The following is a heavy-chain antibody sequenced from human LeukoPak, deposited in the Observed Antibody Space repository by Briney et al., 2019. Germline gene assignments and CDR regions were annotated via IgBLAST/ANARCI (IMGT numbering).Heavy chain of an antibody. CDR2: ISSSSSTI. D-gene: IGHD2-2*02. CDR1: GFTFSSYS. J-gene: IGHJ6*02. V-gene: IGHV3-48*02. Sequence: GGSLRLSYAASGFTFSSYSMNWVRQAPGKGLEWVSYISSSSSTICYADSVKGRFTISRDNAKNSLYLQMNSLRDEDTAVYYCARDEGDIVVVPAAIPWGQYGMDVWGQGTTVTVSS. CDR3: ARDEGDIVVVPAAIPWGQYGMDV.